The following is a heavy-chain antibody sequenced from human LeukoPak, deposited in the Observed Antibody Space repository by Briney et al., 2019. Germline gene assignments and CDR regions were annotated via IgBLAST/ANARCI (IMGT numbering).Heavy chain of an antibody. CDR1: GYTFTSYD. Sequence: ASVMVSCKASGYTFTSYDINWVRQATGQGLEWMGWMNPNSGNTGYAQKFQGRVTMTRNTSISTAYMELSSLRSEDTAVYYCARPTYYYGSGRPTPWYFDLWGRGTLVTVSS. CDR3: ARPTYYYGSGRPTPWYFDL. D-gene: IGHD3-10*01. CDR2: MNPNSGNT. J-gene: IGHJ2*01. V-gene: IGHV1-8*01.